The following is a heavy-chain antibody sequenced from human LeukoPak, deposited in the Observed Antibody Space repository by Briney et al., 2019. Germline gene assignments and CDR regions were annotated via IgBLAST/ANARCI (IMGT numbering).Heavy chain of an antibody. CDR3: ARRKSKGPHQQWLVRGYYYMDV. CDR2: INHSGST. J-gene: IGHJ6*03. CDR1: GGSFSGYY. Sequence: PSETLSLTCAVYGGSFSGYYWSWIRQPPGKGREWIGEINHSGSTNYNPSLKSRVTISVDTSKNQFSLNLSSVTAADTAVYYCARRKSKGPHQQWLVRGYYYMDVWGKGTTVTISS. V-gene: IGHV4-34*01. D-gene: IGHD6-19*01.